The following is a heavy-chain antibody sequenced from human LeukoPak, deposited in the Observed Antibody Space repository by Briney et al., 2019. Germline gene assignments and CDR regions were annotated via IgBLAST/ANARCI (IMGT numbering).Heavy chain of an antibody. Sequence: ASVKVSCKVSGYTFTSYAMHWVRQAPGQRLEWMGWINAGNGNTKYSQKFQGRVTITRDTSASTAYMELSSLRSEDTAVYYCAREYDGDYFDYWGQGTLVTVSS. J-gene: IGHJ4*02. CDR3: AREYDGDYFDY. CDR2: INAGNGNT. D-gene: IGHD4-17*01. CDR1: GYTFTSYA. V-gene: IGHV1-3*01.